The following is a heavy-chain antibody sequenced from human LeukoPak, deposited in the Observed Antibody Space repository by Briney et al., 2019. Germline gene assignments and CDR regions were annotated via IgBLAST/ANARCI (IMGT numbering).Heavy chain of an antibody. J-gene: IGHJ4*02. D-gene: IGHD6-13*01. CDR2: ISSNGGST. CDR3: VKDLKQQLVLGGRDY. Sequence: GGSLRLSCSASGFTFSSYAMHWVRQAPGKGLEYVSAISSNGGSTYYADSVKGRFTISRDNSKNTLYLQMSSLRAEDTAVYYGVKDLKQQLVLGGRDYWGRGTLVSVSS. V-gene: IGHV3-64D*09. CDR1: GFTFSSYA.